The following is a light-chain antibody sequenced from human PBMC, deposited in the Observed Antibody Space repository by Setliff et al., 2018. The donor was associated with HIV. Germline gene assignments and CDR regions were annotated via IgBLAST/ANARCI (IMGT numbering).Light chain of an antibody. CDR2: DVT. CDR3: CSYGGTYTWV. Sequence: QSALTQPRSVSGSPGQSVTISCIGTSSDVGDYNYVSWYQHHPGKAPKVMIYDVTKRPSGVPDRFSGSKSGNTASLTISGLQAEDEADYYCCSYGGTYTWVFGGGTKVTVL. V-gene: IGLV2-11*01. J-gene: IGLJ3*02. CDR1: SSDVGDYNY.